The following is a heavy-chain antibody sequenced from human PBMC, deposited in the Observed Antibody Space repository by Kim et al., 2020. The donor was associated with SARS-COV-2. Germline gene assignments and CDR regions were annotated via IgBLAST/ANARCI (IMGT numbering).Heavy chain of an antibody. J-gene: IGHJ4*02. CDR2: IYSGGST. D-gene: IGHD6-19*01. CDR1: GFTVSSNY. V-gene: IGHV3-66*01. CDR3: ARDFPSSGWLEGEAFDY. Sequence: GGSLRLSCAASGFTVSSNYMSWVRQAPGKGLEWVSVIYSGGSTYYADSVKGRFTISRDNSKNTLYLQMNSLRAEDTAVYYCARDFPSSGWLEGEAFDYWGQGTLVTVSS.